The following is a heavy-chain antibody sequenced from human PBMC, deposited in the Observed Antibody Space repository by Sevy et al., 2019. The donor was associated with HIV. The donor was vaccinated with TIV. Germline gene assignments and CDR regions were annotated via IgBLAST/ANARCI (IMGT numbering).Heavy chain of an antibody. D-gene: IGHD3-22*01. CDR3: ARGGYYDSSFDY. V-gene: IGHV3-30-3*01. CDR1: GFTFISYA. Sequence: GGSLRLSCAASGFTFISYAMHWVRQAPGKGLEWVAVISYDGSNKYYADSVKGRFTISRDNSKNTLYLQMNSLRAEDTAVYYCARGGYYDSSFDYWGQGTLVTVSS. CDR2: ISYDGSNK. J-gene: IGHJ4*02.